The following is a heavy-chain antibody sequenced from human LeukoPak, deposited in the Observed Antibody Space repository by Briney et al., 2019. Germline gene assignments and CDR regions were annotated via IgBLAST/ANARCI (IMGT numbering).Heavy chain of an antibody. J-gene: IGHJ4*02. CDR3: ARGGIDTVMVTTDRFDY. D-gene: IGHD5-18*01. V-gene: IGHV5-51*01. CDR2: IYPGDSDT. Sequence: GESLKISCKGSGYSFTNYWIGWVRQMPGKGLEWMGIIYPGDSDTRYSPSFQGHVTISVDKSISTAYLHWSSLKASDTAIYYCARGGIDTVMVTTDRFDYWGQGTLVTVSS. CDR1: GYSFTNYW.